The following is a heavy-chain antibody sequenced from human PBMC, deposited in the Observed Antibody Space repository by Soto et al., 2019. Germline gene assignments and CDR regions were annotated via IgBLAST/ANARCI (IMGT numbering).Heavy chain of an antibody. CDR3: AKGELWFAY. J-gene: IGHJ4*02. CDR2: IYYSGST. V-gene: IGHV4-39*01. Sequence: SETLSLTCTVSGGSISSSSYYWGWIRQPPGKGLEWIGSIYYSGSTYYNPSLKSRVTISVDTSKNQFSLKLSSVTAADTAVYYCAKGELWFAYWGQGTLVPVSS. CDR1: GGSISSSSYY. D-gene: IGHD3-10*01.